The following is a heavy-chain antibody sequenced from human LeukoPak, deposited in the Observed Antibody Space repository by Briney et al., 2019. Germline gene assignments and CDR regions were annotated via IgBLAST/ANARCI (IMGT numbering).Heavy chain of an antibody. CDR1: GFTFSSYG. CDR3: AKSGYNRFDY. V-gene: IGHV3-23*01. D-gene: IGHD5-24*01. CDR2: ISGSGSGGST. Sequence: GGSLRLSCAVSGFTFSSYGMSWVRQAPGKGLEWVSSISGSGSGGSTYYADSVKGRFTISRDNSKNTLYLQMNSLRAEDTAVYYCAKSGYNRFDYWGQGTLVTVSS. J-gene: IGHJ4*02.